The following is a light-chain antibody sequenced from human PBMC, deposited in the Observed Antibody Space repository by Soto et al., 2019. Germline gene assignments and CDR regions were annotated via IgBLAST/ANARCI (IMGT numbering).Light chain of an antibody. J-gene: IGKJ3*01. CDR2: DAS. CDR3: QQRSNWPA. Sequence: EIVLTQSPATLSLSPGERATLSCRASQSVSSYLAWYQQKPGQAPRLLIYDASNRATGIPARFSGSGSVTDFTLTISSLEPEDFAVDYCQQRSNWPAFGPGTKVDIK. V-gene: IGKV3-11*01. CDR1: QSVSSY.